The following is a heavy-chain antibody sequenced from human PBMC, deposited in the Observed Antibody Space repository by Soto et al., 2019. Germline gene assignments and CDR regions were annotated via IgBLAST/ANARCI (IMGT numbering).Heavy chain of an antibody. D-gene: IGHD1-1*01. CDR1: GFTVSSYG. CDR2: IWYDGSNK. Sequence: GSLRLSCAASGFTVSSYGMHWVRQAPGKGLEWVAVIWYDGSNKYYADSVKGRFTISRDNSKNTLYLQMNSLRAEDTAVYYCARDPSGGNDASRNYYGMDVWGQGTTVTVSS. J-gene: IGHJ6*02. CDR3: ARDPSGGNDASRNYYGMDV. V-gene: IGHV3-33*01.